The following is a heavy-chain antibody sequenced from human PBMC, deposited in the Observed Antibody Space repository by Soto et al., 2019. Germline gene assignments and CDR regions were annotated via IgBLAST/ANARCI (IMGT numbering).Heavy chain of an antibody. CDR1: GGSISSSRYY. CDR2: IYYSGST. D-gene: IGHD3-9*01. V-gene: IGHV4-39*01. Sequence: PSGTLAPTSAVSGGSISSSRYYWGWIRQPPGKGLEWIGSIYYSGSTYYNPSLKSRVTISVDTSKNQFSLKLSSVTAADTAVYYCARHPDGGFANYDILTGPFDPWGQGTLVTVSS. J-gene: IGHJ5*02. CDR3: ARHPDGGFANYDILTGPFDP.